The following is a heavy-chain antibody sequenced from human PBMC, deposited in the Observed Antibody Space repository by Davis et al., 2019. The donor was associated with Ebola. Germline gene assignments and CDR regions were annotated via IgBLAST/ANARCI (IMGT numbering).Heavy chain of an antibody. CDR1: RGTFSSYA. Sequence: SVQVSCKASRGTFSSYAISWVRQAPGQGLEWMGWIIPILGIANYAQKFQGRVTITRDTSATTAYMELSSLRSEDTAVFYCARGGSYYSFFDYWGQGTLVTVSS. CDR2: IIPILGIA. D-gene: IGHD1-26*01. V-gene: IGHV1-69*10. J-gene: IGHJ4*02. CDR3: ARGGSYYSFFDY.